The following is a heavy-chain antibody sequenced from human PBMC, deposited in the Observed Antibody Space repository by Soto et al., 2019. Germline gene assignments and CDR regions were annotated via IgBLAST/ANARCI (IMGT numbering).Heavy chain of an antibody. CDR2: IGGTDGDSGFP. J-gene: IGHJ3*01. CDR3: VKRGRNWGAFDF. Sequence: VQLLESGGDLVQPGGSLRLSCVASGFILNNYAMSRVRQAPGKGLEWVSTIGGTDGDSGFPWYEDSVKGRFTISRDSSANTLFLHMDNLRAEDSALYYCVKRGRNWGAFDFWGQGTTVVVSS. D-gene: IGHD7-27*01. CDR1: GFILNNYA. V-gene: IGHV3-23*01.